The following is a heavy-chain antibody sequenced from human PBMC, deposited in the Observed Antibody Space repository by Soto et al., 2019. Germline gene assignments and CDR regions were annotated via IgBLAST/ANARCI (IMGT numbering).Heavy chain of an antibody. J-gene: IGHJ4*02. V-gene: IGHV3-21*01. CDR2: ISGRSSYI. CDR3: ATAGWRIPAY. CDR1: GISFNNET. Sequence: GGSVRLSCVASGISFNNETMNWVRQAPGKGLEWISSISGRSSYIYYGGSLKGRFSISRDNNKKSLDLQVNSLRADDTAVYSCATAGWRIPAYWGQGVLVTVSS.